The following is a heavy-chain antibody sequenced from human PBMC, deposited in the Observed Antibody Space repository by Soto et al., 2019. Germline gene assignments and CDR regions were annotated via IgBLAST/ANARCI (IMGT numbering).Heavy chain of an antibody. CDR2: IYYSGSA. D-gene: IGHD3-16*01. J-gene: IGHJ6*02. V-gene: IGHV4-59*01. CDR1: GGSIGTYY. Sequence: QVQLQESGPGLVKPSETLSLICTVSGGSIGTYYWGWIRQPPGKGLEWIGYIYYSGSANYNPSLKSRVPLSVATSKIQFSLELRSVAAADTAVYYCASDGAYYGMDVWGQGTTVTVSS. CDR3: ASDGAYYGMDV.